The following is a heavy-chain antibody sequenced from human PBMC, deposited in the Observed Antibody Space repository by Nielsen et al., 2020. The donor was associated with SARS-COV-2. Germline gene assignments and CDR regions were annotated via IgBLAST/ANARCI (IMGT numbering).Heavy chain of an antibody. CDR2: ISGSGGST. CDR1: GFTFSSYA. J-gene: IGHJ4*02. Sequence: GESLKISCAASGFTFSSYAMSWVRQAPGNGLESVSAISGSGGSTYYADSVKGRFTISRDNSKNTLYLQMNSLRAEDTAVYYYAKSVAASENYFDYWGQRTLVNVSS. V-gene: IGHV3-23*01. D-gene: IGHD6-13*01. CDR3: AKSVAASENYFDY.